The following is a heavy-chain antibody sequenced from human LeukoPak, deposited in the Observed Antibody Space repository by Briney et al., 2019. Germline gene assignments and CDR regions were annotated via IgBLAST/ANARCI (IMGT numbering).Heavy chain of an antibody. D-gene: IGHD1-26*01. V-gene: IGHV3-23*01. CDR1: GFTFSSYA. CDR3: ASERGSGSYWD. J-gene: IGHJ4*02. Sequence: GGSLRLSCAASGFTFSSYAMSWVRQAPGKGLEWVSAISGSGGSTYYADSVKGRSTISRDNSKNTLYLQMNSLRAEDTAVYYCASERGSGSYWDWGQGTLVTVSS. CDR2: ISGSGGST.